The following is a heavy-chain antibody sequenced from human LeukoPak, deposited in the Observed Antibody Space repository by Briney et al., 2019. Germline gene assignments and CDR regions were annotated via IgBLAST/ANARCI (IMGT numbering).Heavy chain of an antibody. CDR2: IGGGGGGT. J-gene: IGHJ4*02. D-gene: IGHD6-19*01. CDR1: GFTVSSNY. CDR3: ARNDFGSGWLGDY. Sequence: GGSLRLSCAASGFTVSSNYMNWVRQAPGKGLEWVSTIGGGGGGTYYADSVKGRFTISRDISKNTLFLQMNSLRAEDTAVYYCARNDFGSGWLGDYWGQGTLVTVFS. V-gene: IGHV3-23*01.